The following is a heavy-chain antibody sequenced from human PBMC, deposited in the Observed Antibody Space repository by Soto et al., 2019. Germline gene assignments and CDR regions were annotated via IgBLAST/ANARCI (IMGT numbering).Heavy chain of an antibody. CDR3: ARDRRGGTRPHYYDSSGYYNPFDR. D-gene: IGHD3-22*01. Sequence: QVQLQESGPGLVKPSETLSLTCTVSGGSISFYYWSWIRQPAGKGLEWIGRVYSSGNTNYNPSLKRRLPMSVHTSNNQFSLKLRSVTDADTAMYYCARDRRGGTRPHYYDSSGYYNPFDRWGQGTLVTVSS. V-gene: IGHV4-4*07. CDR1: GGSISFYY. J-gene: IGHJ4*02. CDR2: VYSSGNT.